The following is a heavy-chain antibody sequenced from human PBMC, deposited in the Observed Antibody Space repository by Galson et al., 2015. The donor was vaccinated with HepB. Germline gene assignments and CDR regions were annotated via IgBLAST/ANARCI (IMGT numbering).Heavy chain of an antibody. D-gene: IGHD3-22*01. Sequence: SLRLSCAASGFTFSGSTMHWARQASGKGLEWVGRIRSKANSYATAYAASVKGRFTIPRDDSKNTAYLQMNSLKTEDTAVYYCTRLRDDSSGYYPADYWGQGTLVTVSS. CDR3: TRLRDDSSGYYPADY. J-gene: IGHJ4*02. CDR2: IRSKANSYAT. V-gene: IGHV3-73*01. CDR1: GFTFSGST.